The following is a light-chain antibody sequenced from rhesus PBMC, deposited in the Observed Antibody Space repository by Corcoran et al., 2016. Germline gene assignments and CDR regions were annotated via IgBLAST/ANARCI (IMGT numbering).Light chain of an antibody. CDR1: QGISNY. CDR2: DAS. V-gene: IGKV1-43*02. Sequence: DIQMTQSPSSLSASVGDRVTITCRASQGISNYLSWYQEQPGKAPKLLIYDASTLRSGVPSRFSGSGSVTDFTLTISSLQPEDFATYYCLQFNSDPYSFGQGTKVEIK. CDR3: LQFNSDPYS. J-gene: IGKJ2*01.